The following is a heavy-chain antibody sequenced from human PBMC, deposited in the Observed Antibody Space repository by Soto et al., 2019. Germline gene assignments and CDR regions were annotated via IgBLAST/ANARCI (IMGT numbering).Heavy chain of an antibody. CDR1: GGSISSGDYY. Sequence: PSETLSLTCTVSGGSISSGDYYWSWIRQPPGKGLEWIGYIYYSGSTYYNPSLKSRVTISVDTSKNQFSLKLSSVTAADTAVYYCARGGPATADDYYDSSGYYWFDPWGQGTLVTVSS. V-gene: IGHV4-30-4*01. J-gene: IGHJ5*02. CDR2: IYYSGST. D-gene: IGHD3-22*01. CDR3: ARGGPATADDYYDSSGYYWFDP.